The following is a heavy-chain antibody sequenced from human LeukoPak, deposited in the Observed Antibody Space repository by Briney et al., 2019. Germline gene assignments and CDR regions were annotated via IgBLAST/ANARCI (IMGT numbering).Heavy chain of an antibody. J-gene: IGHJ4*02. CDR2: IKSKTGGGTT. CDR1: GFTFNNVW. D-gene: IGHD1-26*01. Sequence: PGGSLRFSGAASGFTFNNVWMTWVRQAPGNGLEWVGRIKSKTGGGTTDYDAPVKGRFSISRDDSKNTLYLQMNSLKTEDTAVYYCCTGVVGGTTDWGQGILVTVSS. V-gene: IGHV3-15*01. CDR3: CTGVVGGTTD.